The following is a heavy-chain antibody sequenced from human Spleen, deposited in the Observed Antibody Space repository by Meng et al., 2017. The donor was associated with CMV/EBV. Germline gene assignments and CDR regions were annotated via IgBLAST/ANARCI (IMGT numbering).Heavy chain of an antibody. V-gene: IGHV1-18*01. Sequence: ASVKVSCKASGYTFTSYGISWVRQAPGQGLEWMGWISAYNGNTNYAQRLQGRVTMTADTSTSTAYMELRSLRSDDTAVYYCARLDYSSSSCGYWGQGTLVTVSS. CDR1: GYTFTSYG. J-gene: IGHJ4*02. CDR2: ISAYNGNT. CDR3: ARLDYSSSSCGY. D-gene: IGHD6-6*01.